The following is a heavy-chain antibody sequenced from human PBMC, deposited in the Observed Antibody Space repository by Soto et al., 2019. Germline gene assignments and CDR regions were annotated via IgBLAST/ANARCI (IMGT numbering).Heavy chain of an antibody. D-gene: IGHD2-15*01. V-gene: IGHV1-69*13. J-gene: IGHJ6*02. Sequence: SVKVSCKASGGTFSSYAISWVRQAPGQGLEWMGGIIPIFGTANYAQKFQGRVTITADESTSTAYMELSSLRSEDTAVYYCARDPIVAVVYYYYGMDVWGQGTTVTVSS. CDR3: ARDPIVAVVYYYYGMDV. CDR1: GGTFSSYA. CDR2: IIPIFGTA.